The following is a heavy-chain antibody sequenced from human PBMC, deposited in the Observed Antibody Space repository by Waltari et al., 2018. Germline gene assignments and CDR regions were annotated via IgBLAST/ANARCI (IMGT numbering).Heavy chain of an antibody. Sequence: EVQLVESGGGVVRPGGSLRLSCAASGFTFDDYGMSWVRQARGEGVEWVFVIKLNGGSTGYADSVKGRFTISRDNAKNSLYLQMNSLRAEDTALYHCARESTAGGFDIWGQGTMVTVSS. CDR2: IKLNGGST. D-gene: IGHD2-2*01. J-gene: IGHJ3*02. CDR3: ARESTAGGFDI. V-gene: IGHV3-20*01. CDR1: GFTFDDYG.